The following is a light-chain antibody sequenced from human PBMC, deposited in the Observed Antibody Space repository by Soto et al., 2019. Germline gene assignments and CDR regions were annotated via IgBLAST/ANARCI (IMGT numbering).Light chain of an antibody. Sequence: EVVLTQSPGARSLSPGERATLSCRASQSVSSYLAWCQQKPGQAPRLLIYDASNRATGIPARFSGSGAGTDFTLTISSLEPEDFAVYYCQQRSNLWTFGQGTKVDIK. V-gene: IGKV3-11*01. CDR3: QQRSNLWT. CDR2: DAS. J-gene: IGKJ1*01. CDR1: QSVSSY.